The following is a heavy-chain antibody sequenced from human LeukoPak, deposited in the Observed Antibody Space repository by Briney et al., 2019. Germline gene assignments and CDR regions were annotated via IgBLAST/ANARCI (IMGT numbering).Heavy chain of an antibody. D-gene: IGHD1-26*01. J-gene: IGHJ4*02. CDR3: ARVMYSGSYFRREGLDY. V-gene: IGHV4-4*02. Sequence: SETLSLTCAVSGGSISSSNWWSWVRQPPGKGPEWIGEIYHSGGTNYNPSLKSRVTISVDKSKNQFSLKLSSVTAADTAVYYCARVMYSGSYFRREGLDYWGQGTLVTVSS. CDR1: GGSISSSNW. CDR2: IYHSGGT.